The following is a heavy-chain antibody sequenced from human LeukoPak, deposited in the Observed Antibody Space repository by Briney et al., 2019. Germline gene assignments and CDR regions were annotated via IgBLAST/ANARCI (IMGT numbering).Heavy chain of an antibody. CDR2: INPNSGGT. J-gene: IGHJ4*02. CDR3: ARGRRNIWESYLLN. V-gene: IGHV1-2*02. D-gene: IGHD3-16*02. Sequence: ASVKVSCTASGYTFTGYYMHWVRQAPGQGLEWMGWINPNSGGTNYAQKFQGRVTMTRDTSITTAYMELSSLRSDDTAVYYCARGRRNIWESYLLNWGQGTLVTVSS. CDR1: GYTFTGYY.